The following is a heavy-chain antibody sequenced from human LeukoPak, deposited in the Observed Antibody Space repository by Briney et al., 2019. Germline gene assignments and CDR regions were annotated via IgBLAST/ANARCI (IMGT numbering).Heavy chain of an antibody. V-gene: IGHV3-11*01. Sequence: SGGSLRLSCAASGFTFSDYYMSWIRQAPGKGLEWVSHISRSGSTRYYADSLKGRFTISRDNAKNSLYLQMNSLRAEDTAVYYCARSWRRDGYNYFDYWGQGTLVTVSS. CDR3: ARSWRRDGYNYFDY. J-gene: IGHJ4*02. CDR2: ISRSGSTR. CDR1: GFTFSDYY. D-gene: IGHD5-24*01.